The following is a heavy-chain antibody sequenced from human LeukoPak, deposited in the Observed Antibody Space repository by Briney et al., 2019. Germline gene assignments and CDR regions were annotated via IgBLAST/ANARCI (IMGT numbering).Heavy chain of an antibody. Sequence: GGTLRLSCAASGFTFSSYGMSWVRQAPGKGLEWVSAISGSGGSTYYADSVKGRFTISRDNSKNTLYLQMNSLRAEDTAVYYCAKSGSGFYYYYYYMDVWGKGTTVTISS. CDR2: ISGSGGST. CDR1: GFTFSSYG. J-gene: IGHJ6*03. D-gene: IGHD6-19*01. V-gene: IGHV3-23*01. CDR3: AKSGSGFYYYYYYMDV.